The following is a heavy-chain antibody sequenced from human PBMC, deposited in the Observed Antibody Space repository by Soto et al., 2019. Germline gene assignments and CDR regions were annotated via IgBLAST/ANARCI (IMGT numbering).Heavy chain of an antibody. Sequence: QVQLVQAGAEVKKPGSSVKVSCKASGVTFSSYAISWVRQAPGQGLEWMGGIIPIFGTANYAQKFQGRVTITADESTSTAYRELSSLRSEDKAVYYCARDQRQEGGYWYFDLWGRGTLVTVSS. CDR2: IIPIFGTA. V-gene: IGHV1-69*01. D-gene: IGHD2-15*01. CDR1: GVTFSSYA. CDR3: ARDQRQEGGYWYFDL. J-gene: IGHJ2*01.